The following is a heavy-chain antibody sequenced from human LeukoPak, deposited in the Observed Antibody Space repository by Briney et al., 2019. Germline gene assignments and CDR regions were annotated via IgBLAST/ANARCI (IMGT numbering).Heavy chain of an antibody. J-gene: IGHJ4*02. D-gene: IGHD1-26*01. Sequence: ASVKVSCKASGDTFTNYYMHWVRQAPGQGLEWMGRINPSDGDTSYAQKFQGRVTMTRDTSISTAYMELSRLRSDDTAVYYCAHLSGSYLGDYWGQGTLVTVSS. CDR1: GDTFTNYY. V-gene: IGHV1-2*02. CDR3: AHLSGSYLGDY. CDR2: INPSDGDT.